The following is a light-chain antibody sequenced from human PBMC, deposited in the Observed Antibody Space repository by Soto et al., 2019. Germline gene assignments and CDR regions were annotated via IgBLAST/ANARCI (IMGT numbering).Light chain of an antibody. Sequence: EIVLTQSPGTLSLSPGEGATLSCRASQSVRSGYLAWYQQKPGQAPKLLIYGASRRATGIPDRFSGSGSGTDFTLTISRLEPEDFAVYYCQQYGSSPSTFGQGTKVESK. J-gene: IGKJ1*01. CDR3: QQYGSSPST. CDR1: QSVRSGY. CDR2: GAS. V-gene: IGKV3-20*01.